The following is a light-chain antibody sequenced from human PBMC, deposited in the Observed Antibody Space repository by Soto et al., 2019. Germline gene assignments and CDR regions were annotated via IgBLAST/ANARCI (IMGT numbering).Light chain of an antibody. Sequence: QSVLTQPASVSGSPGQSITISCTGTSSDVGAYNYVSWYQHHPGRAPKLIIFEVSHRPSGVSDRFSASKSGNTASLTISGLQTEDEADYYCTSYTRTRNLLFGGGTKRPS. CDR2: EVS. CDR3: TSYTRTRNLL. CDR1: SSDVGAYNY. J-gene: IGLJ2*01. V-gene: IGLV2-14*01.